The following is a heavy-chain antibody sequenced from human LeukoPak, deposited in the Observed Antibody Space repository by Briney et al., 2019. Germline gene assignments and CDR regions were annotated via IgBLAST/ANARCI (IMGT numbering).Heavy chain of an antibody. CDR1: GFTFSNYG. D-gene: IGHD5-18*01. CDR2: IWYDGSNK. J-gene: IGHJ4*02. V-gene: IGHV3-33*01. CDR3: ARDTAMINGDIDY. Sequence: PGRSLRLSCAASGFTFSNYGMHWVRQAPGKGLEWVADIWYDGSNKYYADSVKGRFTISRDNSKNTLYLQMNSLRAEDTAVYYCARDTAMINGDIDYWGQGTLVTVSS.